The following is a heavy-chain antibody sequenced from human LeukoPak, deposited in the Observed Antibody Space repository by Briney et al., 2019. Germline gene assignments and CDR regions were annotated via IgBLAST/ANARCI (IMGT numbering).Heavy chain of an antibody. V-gene: IGHV3-53*01. CDR1: GFTFGDYA. J-gene: IGHJ4*02. CDR3: ARVTTYYYDSSGPYYFDY. Sequence: GGSLRLSCTASGFTFGDYAMSWVRQAPGKGLEWFSVIYSGGSTYYADSVKGRFTISRDNSKNTLYLQMNSLRAEDTAVYYCARVTTYYYDSSGPYYFDYWGQGTLVTVSS. D-gene: IGHD3-22*01. CDR2: IYSGGST.